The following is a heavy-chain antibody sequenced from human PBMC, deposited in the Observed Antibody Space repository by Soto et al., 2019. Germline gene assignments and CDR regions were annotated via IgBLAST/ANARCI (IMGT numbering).Heavy chain of an antibody. CDR1: GGSISSGDYY. D-gene: IGHD2-15*01. Sequence: QVQLQESGPGLVKPSQTLSLTCTVSGGSISSGDYYWSWIRQPPGKGLEWIGYIDYSGSTYYNPSLKRRVTLSVDTCKNQFSLKLSSVTAADTAVYYCAREGDCSGGSGYSVHWGQGTLVTVSS. V-gene: IGHV4-30-4*01. CDR2: IDYSGST. CDR3: AREGDCSGGSGYSVH. J-gene: IGHJ4*02.